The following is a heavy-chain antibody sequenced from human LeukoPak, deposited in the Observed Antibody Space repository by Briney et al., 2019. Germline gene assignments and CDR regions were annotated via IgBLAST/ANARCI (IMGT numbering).Heavy chain of an antibody. J-gene: IGHJ4*02. CDR3: ARAERFHWNEQGY. Sequence: ASVKVSCKASGYTFTGYYMHWVRQAPGQGLEWMGWINPNSGGTNYAQKFQGRVTMTRDTSISTAYMELSRVRSDDTAMYFCARAERFHWNEQGYWGQGTLVTVSS. CDR2: INPNSGGT. V-gene: IGHV1-2*02. CDR1: GYTFTGYY. D-gene: IGHD1-1*01.